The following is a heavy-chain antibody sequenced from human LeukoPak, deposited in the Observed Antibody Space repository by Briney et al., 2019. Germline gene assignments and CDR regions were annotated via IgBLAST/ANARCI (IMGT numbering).Heavy chain of an antibody. J-gene: IGHJ4*02. Sequence: SETLSLTCTVSGGSISSSSYYWGWICQPPGKGLEWIGSIYYSGSTYYNPSLKSRVTISVDTSKNQFSLKLSSVTAADTAVYYCATYCSSTSCYTKDNWGQGTLVTVPS. D-gene: IGHD2-2*02. V-gene: IGHV4-39*01. CDR1: GGSISSSSYY. CDR3: ATYCSSTSCYTKDN. CDR2: IYYSGST.